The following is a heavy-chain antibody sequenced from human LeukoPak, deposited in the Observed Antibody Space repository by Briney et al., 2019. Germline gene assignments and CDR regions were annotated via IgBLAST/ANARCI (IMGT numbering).Heavy chain of an antibody. J-gene: IGHJ6*03. CDR2: IYYTGSS. CDR3: PRAASSGPLFTYHMDV. D-gene: IGHD3-22*01. V-gene: IGHV4-39*07. CDR1: GGSISSSTDY. Sequence: SETLSLTCTVSGGSISSSTDYWGWIRQPPGKGLEWIENIYYTGSSHYNPSLKSRATISVDTSKNQFSLKLTSVTAADTAVYYCPRAASSGPLFTYHMDVWGKGTTVTVSS.